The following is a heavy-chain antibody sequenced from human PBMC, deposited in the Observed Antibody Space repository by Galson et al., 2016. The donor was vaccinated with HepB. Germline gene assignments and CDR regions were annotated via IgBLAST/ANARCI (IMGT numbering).Heavy chain of an antibody. Sequence: SLRLSCAASGFTFSSHGMHWVRQAPGKGLEWVALIWYDGNNKYYEDSVKGRFIISRDNSKNTLYLQMNSLRAEATAVYYCARERADIAVAAFEYWGQGTLVTVSS. CDR3: ARERADIAVAAFEY. CDR2: IWYDGNNK. D-gene: IGHD6-19*01. CDR1: GFTFSSHG. V-gene: IGHV3-33*01. J-gene: IGHJ4*02.